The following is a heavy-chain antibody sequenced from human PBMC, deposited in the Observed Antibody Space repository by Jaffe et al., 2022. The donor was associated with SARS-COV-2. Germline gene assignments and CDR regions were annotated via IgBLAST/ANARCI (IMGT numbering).Heavy chain of an antibody. CDR2: ISWNSGSI. J-gene: IGHJ4*02. D-gene: IGHD3-22*01. Sequence: EVQLVESGGGLVQPGRSLRLSCAASGFTLDDYAMHWVRQAPGKGLEWVSGISWNSGSIGYADSVKGRFTISRDNAKNSLYLQMDSLRAEDTALYYCAKDFNYDTSGYFDYWGQGTLVTVSS. CDR3: AKDFNYDTSGYFDY. CDR1: GFTLDDYA. V-gene: IGHV3-9*01.